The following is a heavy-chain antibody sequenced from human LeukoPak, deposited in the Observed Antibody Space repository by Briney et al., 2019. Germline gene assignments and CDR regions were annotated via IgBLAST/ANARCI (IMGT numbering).Heavy chain of an antibody. J-gene: IGHJ4*02. CDR2: IYTSGST. CDR1: GGSISSYY. Sequence: PSETLSLTCTVSGGSISSYYWSWIRQPAGKGLEWIGRIYTSGSTNYNPSLKSRVTISVDTSKNQFSLKLSSVTAADTAVYYCARERDVTIFGVVFDYWGQGTLVTVSS. V-gene: IGHV4-4*07. D-gene: IGHD3-3*01. CDR3: ARERDVTIFGVVFDY.